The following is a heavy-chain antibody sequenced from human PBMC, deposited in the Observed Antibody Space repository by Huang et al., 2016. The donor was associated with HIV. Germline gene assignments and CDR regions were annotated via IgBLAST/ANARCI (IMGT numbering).Heavy chain of an antibody. CDR1: GYTFTDYY. V-gene: IGHV1-46*01. CDR3: ARDPRPTVTASGGYFQH. J-gene: IGHJ1*01. CDR2: INPIGGDT. D-gene: IGHD4-17*01. Sequence: QVQLVQSGAEVKKPGASVKVSCTASGYTFTDYYMHWVRRAPGQGLEWMGIINPIGGDTSYAQKFQGRVTMTRDTSTRTFYMDLSSLRSEDTAVYYCARDPRPTVTASGGYFQHWGQGALVTVSS.